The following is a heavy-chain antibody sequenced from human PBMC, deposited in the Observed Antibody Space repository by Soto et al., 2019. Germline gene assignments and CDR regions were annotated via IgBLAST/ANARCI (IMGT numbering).Heavy chain of an antibody. V-gene: IGHV1-46*01. Sequence: QVQLVQSGAEVKKPGASVKVSCKASGYTFTSYYMHWVRQAPGQGLEWMGIINPSGGSTSYAQKFQGRVTMPRDTSTSTVYMEVSSLRSEDTAVYYCARAPPNTAMVIRYDYWGQGTLVTVSS. CDR3: ARAPPNTAMVIRYDY. CDR1: GYTFTSYY. J-gene: IGHJ4*02. D-gene: IGHD5-18*01. CDR2: INPSGGST.